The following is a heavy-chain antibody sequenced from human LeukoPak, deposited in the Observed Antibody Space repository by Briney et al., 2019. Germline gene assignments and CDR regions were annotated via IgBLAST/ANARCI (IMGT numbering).Heavy chain of an antibody. CDR1: GFTFSSYS. D-gene: IGHD1-26*01. CDR3: AKDPRGIVGATTGFDY. CDR2: ISGSGGST. Sequence: GGSLRLSCAASGFTFSSYSMNWVRQAPGKGLEWVSAISGSGGSTYYADSVKGRFTISRDNSKNTLYLQMNSLRAEDTAVYYCAKDPRGIVGATTGFDYWGQGTLVTVSS. V-gene: IGHV3-23*01. J-gene: IGHJ4*02.